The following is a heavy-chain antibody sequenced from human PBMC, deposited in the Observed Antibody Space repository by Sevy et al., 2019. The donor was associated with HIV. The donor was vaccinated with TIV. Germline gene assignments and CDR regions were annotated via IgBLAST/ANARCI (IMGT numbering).Heavy chain of an antibody. CDR1: GFTFSANW. J-gene: IGHJ4*02. Sequence: GGSLRLSCAASGFTFSANWMNWVRQAPGKGLEWVANIKADGSDKHYVDSVEVRFTISTDNAKNLLFLQMNSLGVEDTAVYYCAHETFGRFESWGQGTLVTVSS. D-gene: IGHD3-16*01. V-gene: IGHV3-7*01. CDR2: IKADGSDK. CDR3: AHETFGRFES.